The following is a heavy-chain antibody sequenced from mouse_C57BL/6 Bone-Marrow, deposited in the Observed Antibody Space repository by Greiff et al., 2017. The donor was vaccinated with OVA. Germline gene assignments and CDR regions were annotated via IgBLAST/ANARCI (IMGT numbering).Heavy chain of an antibody. V-gene: IGHV5-17*01. J-gene: IGHJ1*03. CDR3: ARADYYGSSSPA. CDR2: ISSGSSTI. D-gene: IGHD1-1*01. CDR1: GFTFSDYG. Sequence: EVKLVESGGGLVKPGGSLKLSCAASGFTFSDYGMHWVRQAPEKGLEWVAYISSGSSTIYYADTVKGRFTISRDNAKNTLFLQMTSLRSEDTAMYYCARADYYGSSSPAWGTGTTVTVSS.